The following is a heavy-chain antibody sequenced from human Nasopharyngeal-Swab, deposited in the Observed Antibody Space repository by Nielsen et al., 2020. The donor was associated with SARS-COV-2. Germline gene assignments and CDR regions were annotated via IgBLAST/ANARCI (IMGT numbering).Heavy chain of an antibody. D-gene: IGHD6-6*01. CDR3: ARTYSSSSPYYYYGMDV. J-gene: IGHJ6*02. CDR2: LTPTLGNT. V-gene: IGHV1-8*01. Sequence: WVRQAPGQGLAWMGWLTPTLGNTGYAQKFQGRVPMTRNTSISPAYMELSSLRSEDTAVYYCARTYSSSSPYYYYGMDVWGQGTTVTVSS.